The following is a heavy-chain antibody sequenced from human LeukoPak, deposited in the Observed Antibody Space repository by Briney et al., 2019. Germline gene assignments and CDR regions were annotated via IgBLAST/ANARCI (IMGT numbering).Heavy chain of an antibody. CDR2: IYYGGSS. CDR1: GGSISSSTYY. Sequence: SETLSLTCSVSGGSISSSTYYWGWIRQSPGKGLEWIGSIYYGGSSYQNPSLKSRVTMSVDTSKNQFSLRLSSVTAADTAFYYCARQELAYSDILTGYSVAWFDPWDQGTLVTVSS. CDR3: ARQELAYSDILTGYSVAWFDP. V-gene: IGHV4-39*01. J-gene: IGHJ5*02. D-gene: IGHD3-9*01.